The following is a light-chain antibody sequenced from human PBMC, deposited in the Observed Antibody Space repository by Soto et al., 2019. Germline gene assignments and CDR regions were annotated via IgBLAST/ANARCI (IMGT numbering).Light chain of an antibody. Sequence: EIVMTQSPATLSVSPRERATLSCRASQSVSSKLAWYQQKPGQAPRLLIYGASSRAPGIPARFSGSGSGTDFTLTISRLEPEDFAVYYCQQYGSSPWTFGQGTKVDIK. CDR2: GAS. V-gene: IGKV3-15*01. CDR1: QSVSSK. CDR3: QQYGSSPWT. J-gene: IGKJ1*01.